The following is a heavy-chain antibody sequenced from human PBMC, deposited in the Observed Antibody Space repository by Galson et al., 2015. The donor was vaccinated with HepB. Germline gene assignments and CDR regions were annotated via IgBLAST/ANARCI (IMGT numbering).Heavy chain of an antibody. J-gene: IGHJ4*02. CDR1: GFSFNNYG. CDR2: INRNGGAT. D-gene: IGHD3-10*01. CDR3: VRSGELLRQFDQ. Sequence: SLRLSCAAFGFSFNNYGMNWVRQAPGKGLEWVAGINRNGGATYYADSVTGRFSISRDNSRNTLYLQMNSLRAEDTAVYYCVRSGELLRQFDQWGQGTLVTVSS. V-gene: IGHV3-23*01.